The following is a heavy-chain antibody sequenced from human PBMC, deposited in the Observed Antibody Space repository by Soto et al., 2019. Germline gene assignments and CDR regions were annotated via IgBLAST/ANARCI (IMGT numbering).Heavy chain of an antibody. Sequence: PGGSLRLSCAASGFTFSSYAMSWVRQAPGKGLEWVSAISGSGGSTYYADSVKGRFTISRDNSKNTLYLQMNSLRAEDTAVYYCAKPSGYCTNGVCYTYYYMDFWGKGTTVTVSS. J-gene: IGHJ6*03. CDR2: ISGSGGST. CDR1: GFTFSSYA. V-gene: IGHV3-23*01. D-gene: IGHD2-8*01. CDR3: AKPSGYCTNGVCYTYYYMDF.